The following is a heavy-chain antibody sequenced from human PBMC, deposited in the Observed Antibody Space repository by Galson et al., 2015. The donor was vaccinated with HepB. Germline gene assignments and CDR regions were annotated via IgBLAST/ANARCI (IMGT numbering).Heavy chain of an antibody. D-gene: IGHD3-3*01. CDR2: IRSNANSYAT. Sequence: SLRLYCAASGFTFSGSAMHWVRQASGKGLEWAGRIRSNANSYATAYAASVKGRFTISRDDSKNTAYLQMNSLKTEDTAVYYCTTTRNYDFWSGYSYDAFDIWGQGTMVTVSS. CDR3: TTTRNYDFWSGYSYDAFDI. J-gene: IGHJ3*02. V-gene: IGHV3-73*01. CDR1: GFTFSGSA.